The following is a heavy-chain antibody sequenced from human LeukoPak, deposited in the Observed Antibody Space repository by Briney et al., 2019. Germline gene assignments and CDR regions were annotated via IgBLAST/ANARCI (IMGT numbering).Heavy chain of an antibody. CDR1: GYSISRGYY. D-gene: IGHD3-10*01. CDR2: IYHTGST. CDR3: ARAGWIITSGIDY. V-gene: IGHV4-38-2*01. J-gene: IGHJ4*02. Sequence: SETLSLTCGASGYSISRGYYWAWIRQPPEKGLEWIGTIYHTGSTYYNPSLESRVTISVDTSKNEFSLNLNSVTAADTAVYYCARAGWIITSGIDYWGQGALVTVSS.